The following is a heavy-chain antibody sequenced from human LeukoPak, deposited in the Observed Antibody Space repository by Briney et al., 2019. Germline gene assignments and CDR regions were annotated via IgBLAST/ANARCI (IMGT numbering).Heavy chain of an antibody. CDR2: IYYSGST. CDR1: GGSVSSGSNY. V-gene: IGHV4-61*01. D-gene: IGHD4-17*01. J-gene: IGHJ4*02. CDR3: ASYYGDYIGYYFDY. Sequence: SETLSLTCTVSGGSVSSGSNYWSWIRQPPGKRLEWIGYIYYSGSTNYNPSLNSRVTISLDTSKNQFSLKLSSVTAADTAVYYCASYYGDYIGYYFDYWGQGTLVTVSS.